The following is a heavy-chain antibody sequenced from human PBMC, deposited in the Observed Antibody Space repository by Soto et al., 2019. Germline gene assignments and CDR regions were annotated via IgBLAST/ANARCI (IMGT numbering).Heavy chain of an antibody. Sequence: QVQLVQSGTEVKEPGASVKVSCKASGYTFTHLGINWVRQAPGQGLEWLGWIDTYNGDTNYAPKLLGRVTLTADTPTSTAYMELRSLRSDDTAVFYCARGSPQYRSSSFDYWGQGTLVTV. J-gene: IGHJ4*02. V-gene: IGHV1-18*04. D-gene: IGHD6-6*01. CDR3: ARGSPQYRSSSFDY. CDR2: IDTYNGDT. CDR1: GYTFTHLG.